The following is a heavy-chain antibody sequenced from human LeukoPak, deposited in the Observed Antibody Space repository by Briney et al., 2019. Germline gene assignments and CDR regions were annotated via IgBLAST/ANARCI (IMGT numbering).Heavy chain of an antibody. Sequence: GGSLRLSCAASGFTFSSYSMNWVRQAPGKGLEWVPSISSSSSYIYYADSVKGRFTISRDNSKNTLYVQMNSLRAEDTAVYSCAKDGTRASVVADYYYMDVWGKGTTVTVSS. CDR1: GFTFSSYS. V-gene: IGHV3-21*01. CDR2: ISSSSSYI. J-gene: IGHJ6*03. D-gene: IGHD5-12*01. CDR3: AKDGTRASVVADYYYMDV.